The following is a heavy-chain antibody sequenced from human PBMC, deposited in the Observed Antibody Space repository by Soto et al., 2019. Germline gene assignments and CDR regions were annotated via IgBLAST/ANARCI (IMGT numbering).Heavy chain of an antibody. CDR3: ARGRGVVIITPDYFDY. CDR1: GYTFTSYC. Sequence: GASVKVSCKASGYTFTSYCISWVRQAPGQGLEWMGWISAYNGNTNYAQKLQGRVTMTTDTSTSTAYMELRSLRSDDTAVYYCARGRGVVIITPDYFDYWGQGTLVTVSS. CDR2: ISAYNGNT. J-gene: IGHJ4*02. V-gene: IGHV1-18*04. D-gene: IGHD3-3*01.